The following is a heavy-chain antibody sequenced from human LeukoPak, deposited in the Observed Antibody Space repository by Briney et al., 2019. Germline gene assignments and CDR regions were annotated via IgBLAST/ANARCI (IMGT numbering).Heavy chain of an antibody. V-gene: IGHV4-31*03. CDR1: GGSISSGGYY. Sequence: SQTLSLTCTVSGGSISSGGYYWSWIRQHPGKGLEWIGYIYYSGSTYYNPSLKSRVTISVDTSKNQFSLKLSSVTAADTAVYYCARYYYDSSGYYYFDYWGQGTLVTVSS. J-gene: IGHJ4*02. CDR3: ARYYYDSSGYYYFDY. CDR2: IYYSGST. D-gene: IGHD3-22*01.